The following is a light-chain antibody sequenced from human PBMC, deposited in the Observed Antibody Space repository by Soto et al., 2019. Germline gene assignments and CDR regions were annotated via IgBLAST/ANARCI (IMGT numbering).Light chain of an antibody. J-gene: IGLJ1*01. CDR3: TSYTSSSAYV. V-gene: IGLV1-40*01. CDR2: ANT. CDR1: TSNIGAGYD. Sequence: QSVLTQPPSVSGAPGQRVTISCAGNTSNIGAGYDVHWYQQFPGTAPRLVIHANTNRPSGVSNRFSGSKSGNTASLTISGLQAGDEADYYCTSYTSSSAYVFGTGTKLTVL.